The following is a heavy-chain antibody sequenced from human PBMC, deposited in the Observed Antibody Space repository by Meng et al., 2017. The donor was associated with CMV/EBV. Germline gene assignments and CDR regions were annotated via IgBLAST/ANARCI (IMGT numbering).Heavy chain of an antibody. CDR2: ISYDGSNK. V-gene: IGHV3-30*04. Sequence: GESLKISCAASGFTFSSYAMHWVRQAPGKGLEWVAVISYDGSNKYYADSVKGRFTISRDNSKNTLYLQMNSLRAEDTAVYYCARARVTAAAGVGWFDPWGQGTLVTVSS. J-gene: IGHJ5*02. CDR3: ARARVTAAAGVGWFDP. D-gene: IGHD6-13*01. CDR1: GFTFSSYA.